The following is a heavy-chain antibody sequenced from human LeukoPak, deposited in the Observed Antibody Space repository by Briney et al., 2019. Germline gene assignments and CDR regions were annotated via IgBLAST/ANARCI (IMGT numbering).Heavy chain of an antibody. CDR2: INPSGGSA. D-gene: IGHD1-26*01. CDR1: GYTFTSYY. CDR3: ATSVSGELLLFDY. J-gene: IGHJ4*02. V-gene: IGHV1-46*01. Sequence: ASVKVSCKASGYTFTSYYMHWVRQAPGQGLEWMGIINPSGGSASYAQKFQGRVTMTRDTSTSTVYMELSSLRSEDTAVYYCATSVSGELLLFDYWGQGTLVTVSS.